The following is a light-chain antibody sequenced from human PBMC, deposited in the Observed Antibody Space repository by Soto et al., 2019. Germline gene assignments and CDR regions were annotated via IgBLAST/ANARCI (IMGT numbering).Light chain of an antibody. CDR2: GAS. Sequence: EVVMTQSPATLSVSPGERASLSCRASQSVNSNLAWYQQKPSQAPRLLIYGASTRATVIPVTFSGSGSVTEFTLTITSLQSKDIAVYYCPQYNDWPLTFGGGTKVEIK. CDR1: QSVNSN. J-gene: IGKJ4*01. CDR3: PQYNDWPLT. V-gene: IGKV3-15*01.